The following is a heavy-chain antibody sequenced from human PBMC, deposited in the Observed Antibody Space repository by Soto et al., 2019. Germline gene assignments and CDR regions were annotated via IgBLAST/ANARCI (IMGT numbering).Heavy chain of an antibody. V-gene: IGHV3-30*18. CDR2: ISYDGSNK. CDR1: GFTFNSYS. Sequence: GGSLRLSCVASGFTFNSYSMNWIRQAPGKGLEWVAFISYDGSNKYYADSVKGRFTISRDNSKNTLYLQMNSLRAEDTAVYYCAKDSGDYYDSSGPLGWGQGTLVTVSS. CDR3: AKDSGDYYDSSGPLG. D-gene: IGHD3-22*01. J-gene: IGHJ4*02.